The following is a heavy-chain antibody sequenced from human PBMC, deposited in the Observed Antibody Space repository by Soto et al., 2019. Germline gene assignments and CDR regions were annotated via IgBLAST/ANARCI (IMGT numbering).Heavy chain of an antibody. V-gene: IGHV3-53*01. CDR2: IYNDGTT. Sequence: GSLRLSCVASGLPVAGSYMAWVRQAPGKGLEWASVIYNDGTTYYSQSVEGRFTISRDTSKNTLYLQMDRLRDEDTAVYYCVRPLPSGQTHARDVWGQGTTVTVSS. J-gene: IGHJ6*02. CDR1: GLPVAGSY. D-gene: IGHD3-10*01. CDR3: VRPLPSGQTHARDV.